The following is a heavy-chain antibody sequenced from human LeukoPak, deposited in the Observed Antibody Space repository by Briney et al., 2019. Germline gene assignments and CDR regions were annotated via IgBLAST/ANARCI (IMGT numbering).Heavy chain of an antibody. J-gene: IGHJ3*02. CDR1: GFTFSSYS. CDR2: ISSSSSTI. CDR3: ARVGIVLSSGSYYGESAFDI. V-gene: IGHV3-48*04. D-gene: IGHD1-26*01. Sequence: PGGSLRLSCAASGFTFSSYSMNWVRQAPGKGLEWVSYISSSSSTIYYADSVKGRFTISRDNAKNSLYLQMNSLRAEDTAVYYCARVGIVLSSGSYYGESAFDIWGQGTMVTVSS.